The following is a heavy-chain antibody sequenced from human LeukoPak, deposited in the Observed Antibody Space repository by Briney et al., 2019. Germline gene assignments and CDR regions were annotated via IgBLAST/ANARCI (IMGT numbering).Heavy chain of an antibody. Sequence: GGSLRLSCAASGFTFSNYWMSWVRQAPGKGLEWVANIKQDGSEKCYVDSVKGRFTISRDNAKNSLYLQMNSLSAEDTAVYYCARDRWELLSNSYHYCGLDVRGQGTTVTVSS. D-gene: IGHD2-15*01. CDR3: ARDRWELLSNSYHYCGLDV. CDR1: GFTFSNYW. V-gene: IGHV3-7*01. J-gene: IGHJ6*02. CDR2: IKQDGSEK.